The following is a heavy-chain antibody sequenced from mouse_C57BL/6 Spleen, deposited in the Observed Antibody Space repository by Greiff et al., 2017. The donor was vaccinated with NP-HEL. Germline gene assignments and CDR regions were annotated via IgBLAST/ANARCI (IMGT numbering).Heavy chain of an antibody. Sequence: VQLQQSGAELARPGASVKMSCKASGYTFTSYTMHWVKQRPGQGLEWIGYINPSSGYTKYNQKFKDKATLTADKSSSTAYMQLSSLTSEDSAVYYCAYYYGSSYDIYAMDYWGQGTSVTVSS. CDR1: GYTFTSYT. CDR3: AYYYGSSYDIYAMDY. V-gene: IGHV1-4*01. D-gene: IGHD1-1*01. CDR2: INPSSGYT. J-gene: IGHJ4*01.